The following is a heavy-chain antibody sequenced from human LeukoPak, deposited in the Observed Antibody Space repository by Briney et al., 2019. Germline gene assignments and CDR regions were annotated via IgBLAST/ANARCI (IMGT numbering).Heavy chain of an antibody. CDR1: GYTLTELS. J-gene: IGHJ3*02. CDR2: FDPEDGET. V-gene: IGHV1-24*01. D-gene: IGHD6-19*01. CDR3: ATGSHPIAVAVGAFDI. Sequence: GASVKVSCKVSGYTLTELSMHWVRQAPGKGLEWMGGFDPEDGETIYAQKFQGRVTMTEDTSTDTAYMELSSLRSEDTAVYYCATGSHPIAVAVGAFDIWGQGTMVTVSS.